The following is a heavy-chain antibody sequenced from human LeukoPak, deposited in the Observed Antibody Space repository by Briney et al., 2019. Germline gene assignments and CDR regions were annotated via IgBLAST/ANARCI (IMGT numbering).Heavy chain of an antibody. CDR2: IIPILGIA. J-gene: IGHJ4*02. D-gene: IGHD3-10*01. Sequence: ASVKVSCKASGGTFSSYAISWVRQAPGQGLEWMGRIIPILGIANYAQKFQGRVTITADKSTSTAYMELSSLRSEDTAVYYCARSDLYYGSGSYYGRFDYWGQGTLVTVSS. CDR1: GGTFSSYA. V-gene: IGHV1-69*04. CDR3: ARSDLYYGSGSYYGRFDY.